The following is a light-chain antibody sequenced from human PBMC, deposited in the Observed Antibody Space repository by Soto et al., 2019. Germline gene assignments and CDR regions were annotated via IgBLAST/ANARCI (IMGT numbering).Light chain of an antibody. CDR3: SSYTSSSIVV. V-gene: IGLV2-14*03. Sequence: QSVLTQPASVSGSPGQSITISCTGTSSDVGAYNYVSWYQQHPGKAPKLMIYDVRNRPSGVSNRFSGSKSGNTASLSISGLQAEDEADYYCSSYTSSSIVVFGGGTKVTVL. CDR1: SSDVGAYNY. CDR2: DVR. J-gene: IGLJ2*01.